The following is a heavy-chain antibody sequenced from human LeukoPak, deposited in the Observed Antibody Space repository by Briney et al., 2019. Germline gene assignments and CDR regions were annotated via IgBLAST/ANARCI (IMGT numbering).Heavy chain of an antibody. CDR3: ARDMEQWLVQDWYFDL. CDR1: GFTFSSYG. J-gene: IGHJ2*01. CDR2: ISYHGSNK. Sequence: GGSLRLSCAASGFTFSSYGMYWVRQAPGKGLEWVAVISYHGSNKYYADSVKGRFIISRDNSKNTLYLQMNILRAEDTAVYYCARDMEQWLVQDWYFDLWGRGTLVTVSS. V-gene: IGHV3-30*03. D-gene: IGHD6-19*01.